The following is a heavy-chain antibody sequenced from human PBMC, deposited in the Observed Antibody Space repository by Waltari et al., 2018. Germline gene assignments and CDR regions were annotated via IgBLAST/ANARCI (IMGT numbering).Heavy chain of an antibody. CDR1: GGSISSYY. J-gene: IGHJ4*02. CDR3: ARGGTYYYDSSGLIDY. V-gene: IGHV4-59*01. Sequence: QVQLQESCPGLVKPSETLSLTCTVSGGSISSYYWSWIRQPTGKGLEWLGYIYYSGSDNYNPSLSSRVTRSVDTSKNQVSLKLSSVTAADTAVYHCARGGTYYYDSSGLIDYWGQGTLVTVSS. CDR2: IYYSGSD. D-gene: IGHD3-22*01.